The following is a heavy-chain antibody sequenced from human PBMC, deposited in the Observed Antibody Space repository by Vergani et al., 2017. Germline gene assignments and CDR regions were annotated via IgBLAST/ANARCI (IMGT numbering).Heavy chain of an antibody. J-gene: IGHJ3*02. CDR2: IYHSGST. CDR1: GGSISSGGYS. V-gene: IGHV4-30-2*01. Sequence: QLQLQESGSGLVKPSQTLSLTCAVSGGSISSGGYSGSWIRQPPGKGLEWIGYIYHSGSTYYNPSLKSRLTISVDRSKNQFSLKLSSVTAADTAVYYCARDKGYYDSSGPGAFDIWGQGTMVTVSS. CDR3: ARDKGYYDSSGPGAFDI. D-gene: IGHD3-22*01.